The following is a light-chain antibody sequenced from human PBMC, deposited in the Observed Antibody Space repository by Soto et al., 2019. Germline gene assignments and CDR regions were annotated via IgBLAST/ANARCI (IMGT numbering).Light chain of an antibody. CDR3: SSYTNSNTLV. V-gene: IGLV2-14*01. J-gene: IGLJ2*01. CDR1: SSDVGAYTY. CDR2: EVS. Sequence: QSALTQPASVSGSPGQSITISCTGTSSDVGAYTYVSWYQQNPGKAPKLMIFEVSDRPSGVSNRFSGSKSGNTASLTISGLQAEDEADYYCSSYTNSNTLVFGGGTKLTVL.